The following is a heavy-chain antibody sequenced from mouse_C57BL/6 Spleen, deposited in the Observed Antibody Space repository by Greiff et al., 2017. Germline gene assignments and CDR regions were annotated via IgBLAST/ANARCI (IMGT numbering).Heavy chain of an antibody. CDR3: ARITTVVAARYFDV. D-gene: IGHD1-1*01. V-gene: IGHV1-61*01. J-gene: IGHJ1*03. Sequence: VQLQQPGAELVRPGSSVKLSCKASGYTFTSYWMDWVKQRPGQGLEWIGNIYPSDSETHYNQKFKDKATLTVDKSSSTAYMQLSSLTSEDSAVDYCARITTVVAARYFDVWGTGTTVTVSS. CDR1: GYTFTSYW. CDR2: IYPSDSET.